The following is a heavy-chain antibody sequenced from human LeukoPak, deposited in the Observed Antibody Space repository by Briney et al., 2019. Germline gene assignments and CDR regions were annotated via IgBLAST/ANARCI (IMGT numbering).Heavy chain of an antibody. V-gene: IGHV1-3*01. J-gene: IGHJ6*03. Sequence: GASVKVSCKASGYTFTSYAMHWVRQAPGQRLEWMGWINAGNGNTKYSQKFQGRVTITRDTSASTAYMELSSLRSEDTAVYYCARVRSEQWLVYYYYYMDVWGKGTTVTVSS. CDR3: ARVRSEQWLVYYYYYMDV. CDR2: INAGNGNT. CDR1: GYTFTSYA. D-gene: IGHD6-19*01.